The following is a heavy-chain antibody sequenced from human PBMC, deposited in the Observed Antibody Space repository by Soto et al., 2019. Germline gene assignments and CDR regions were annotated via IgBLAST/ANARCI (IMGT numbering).Heavy chain of an antibody. CDR3: ARDRLPVGRYYDFWSGYYYYYYGMDV. V-gene: IGHV1-3*01. CDR2: INAGNGNT. Sequence: ASVKVSCKASGYTFTSYAMHWVRQAPGQRLEWMGWINAGNGNTKYSQKFQGRVTITRDTSASTAYMELSSLRSEDTAVYDCARDRLPVGRYYDFWSGYYYYYYGMDVWGQGTTVTVSS. D-gene: IGHD3-3*01. CDR1: GYTFTSYA. J-gene: IGHJ6*02.